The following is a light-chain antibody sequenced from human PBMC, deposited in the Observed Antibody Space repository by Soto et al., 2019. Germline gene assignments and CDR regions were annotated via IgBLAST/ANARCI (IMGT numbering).Light chain of an antibody. CDR3: QQYGSSWT. CDR1: QSVGSSY. CDR2: GAS. Sequence: EIVLTQSPGTLSLSPGERATLSCRASQSVGSSYLVWYQQKRGQAPRLLIYGASSRATGIPDRFSGSGSGTDFTLTISRLEPEYFAVYYCQQYGSSWTFGQGTKVEIK. V-gene: IGKV3-20*01. J-gene: IGKJ1*01.